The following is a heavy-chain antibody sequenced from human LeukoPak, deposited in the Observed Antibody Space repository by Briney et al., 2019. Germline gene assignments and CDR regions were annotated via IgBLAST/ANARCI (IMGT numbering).Heavy chain of an antibody. CDR3: ARRAFPRLRSDGYYFDY. CDR2: IYYSGST. D-gene: IGHD3-3*02. V-gene: IGHV4-59*01. Sequence: SETLSLTCTVSGGAISSYYWSWIRQPPGKGLEWIGHIYYSGSTNHNPSLKSRVTISVDTSKNQFSLKLSSVTAADTAVYYCARRAFPRLRSDGYYFDYWGQGTLVTVSS. CDR1: GGAISSYY. J-gene: IGHJ4*02.